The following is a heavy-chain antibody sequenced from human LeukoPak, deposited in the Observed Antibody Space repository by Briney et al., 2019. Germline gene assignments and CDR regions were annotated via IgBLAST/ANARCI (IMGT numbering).Heavy chain of an antibody. D-gene: IGHD2-2*01. CDR2: ISGSGSTT. Sequence: GGSLRLSCAASGFTFSSHAMSWVRQAPGKGLEWVSGISGSGSTTYYADSVKGRFTISRDNAKNSLYLQMNSLRAEDTAVYYCARDMFLRPAATYVDWGQGTLVTVSS. CDR3: ARDMFLRPAATYVD. J-gene: IGHJ4*02. CDR1: GFTFSSHA. V-gene: IGHV3-23*01.